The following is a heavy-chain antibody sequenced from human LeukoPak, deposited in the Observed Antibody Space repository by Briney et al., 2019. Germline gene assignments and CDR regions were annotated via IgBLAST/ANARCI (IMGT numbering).Heavy chain of an antibody. CDR3: ARGAAGTVPDYYYFGMDV. Sequence: GESLKISCKGSGYRFTDYWIGWVRAMPGKGLEWRGIIYPGDSDTRYSPSFQGQVTISADKSISTAHRQWRSLKASDTAMYYCARGAAGTVPDYYYFGMDVWGQGTTVTVSS. J-gene: IGHJ6*02. D-gene: IGHD6-13*01. CDR1: GYRFTDYW. CDR2: IYPGDSDT. V-gene: IGHV5-51*01.